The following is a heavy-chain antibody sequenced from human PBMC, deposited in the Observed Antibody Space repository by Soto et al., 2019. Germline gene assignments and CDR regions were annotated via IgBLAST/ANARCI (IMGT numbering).Heavy chain of an antibody. J-gene: IGHJ5*02. CDR2: IIPIFGTA. CDR1: GGTFSSYA. CDR3: AREGVTYYDIFSNWFDP. V-gene: IGHV1-69*13. D-gene: IGHD3-9*01. Sequence: SVKVSCKASGGTFSSYAISWVRQAPGQGLEWMGGIIPIFGTANYAQKFQGRVTITADESTSTAYMELSSLRSEDTAVYYCAREGVTYYDIFSNWFDPWGQGXLVTVYS.